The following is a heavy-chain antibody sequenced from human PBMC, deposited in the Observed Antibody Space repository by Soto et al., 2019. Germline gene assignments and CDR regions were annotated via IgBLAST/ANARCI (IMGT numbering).Heavy chain of an antibody. CDR3: ARDVPPYYDSSGSGGGV. Sequence: QVQLQESGPGLVKPSQTLSLTCTVSGGSISSGGYYWSWIRQHPGKGLEWIGYIYYSGSTYYNPSLKRRVTKSVDTSKNQFSLKLSSVTAADTAVYYCARDVPPYYDSSGSGGGVWGQGTLVTVSS. D-gene: IGHD3-22*01. J-gene: IGHJ4*02. CDR2: IYYSGST. CDR1: GGSISSGGYY. V-gene: IGHV4-31*03.